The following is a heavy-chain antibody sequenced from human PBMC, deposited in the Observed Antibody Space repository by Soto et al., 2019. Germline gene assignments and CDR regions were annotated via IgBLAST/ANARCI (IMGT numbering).Heavy chain of an antibody. J-gene: IGHJ5*02. CDR3: ARVGCSGGSCRQSWFDP. CDR1: GGSISSYY. V-gene: IGHV4-59*01. CDR2: IYYSGST. Sequence: SETLSLTCTVSGGSISSYYWSWIRRPPGKGLEWIGYIYYSGSTNYNPSLKSRVTISVDTSKNQFSLKLSSVTAADTAVYYCARVGCSGGSCRQSWFDPWGQGTLVTVSS. D-gene: IGHD2-15*01.